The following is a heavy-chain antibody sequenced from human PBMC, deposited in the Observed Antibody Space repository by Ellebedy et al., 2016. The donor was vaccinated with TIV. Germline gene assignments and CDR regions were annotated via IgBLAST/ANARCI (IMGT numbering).Heavy chain of an antibody. CDR2: IQEDGSEK. D-gene: IGHD1-26*01. Sequence: PGGSLRLSCAVSGFSFSRFWMGWVRRTPRKGLEWVGNIQEDGSEKNYVDSVKGRFTISRDNGKNSLYLQMNSLRYEDTAVYYCTTVGLCGGGRCYLDYWGLGTLVTVS. CDR3: TTVGLCGGGRCYLDY. V-gene: IGHV3-7*01. J-gene: IGHJ4*02. CDR1: GFSFSRFW.